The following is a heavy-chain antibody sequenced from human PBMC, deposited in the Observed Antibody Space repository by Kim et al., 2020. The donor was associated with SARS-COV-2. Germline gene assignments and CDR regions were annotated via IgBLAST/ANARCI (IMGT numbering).Heavy chain of an antibody. CDR2: TYYSWST. Sequence: SETLSLTCTVSGGSINSYCWSWIRQRPGKGLERIGYTYYSWSTNYNSYLKRRIPLSVDTSTNQFSLKLSSVTAADTDVSYCERYRLGSRSSISCSLHFD. J-gene: IGHJ4*01. V-gene: IGHV4-59*01. D-gene: IGHD2-2*01. CDR1: GGSINSYC. CDR3: ERYRLGSRSSISCSLHFD.